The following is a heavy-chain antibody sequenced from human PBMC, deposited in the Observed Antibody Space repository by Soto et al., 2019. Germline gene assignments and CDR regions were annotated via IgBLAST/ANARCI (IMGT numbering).Heavy chain of an antibody. CDR2: ISYDGSNK. CDR3: ARDTDKAVVDAFDI. Sequence: GGSLRLSCAASGFTFSSYAMHWVRQAPGKGLEWVAVISYDGSNKYYADSVKGRFTISRDNSENTLYLQMNSLRAEDTAVYYCARDTDKAVVDAFDIWGQGTMVTVSS. J-gene: IGHJ3*02. V-gene: IGHV3-30-3*01. CDR1: GFTFSSYA. D-gene: IGHD6-19*01.